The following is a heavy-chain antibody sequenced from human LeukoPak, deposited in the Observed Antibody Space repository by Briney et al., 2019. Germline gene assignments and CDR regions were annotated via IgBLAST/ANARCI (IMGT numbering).Heavy chain of an antibody. D-gene: IGHD2-15*01. Sequence: ASVKVSCKASGYTFTSYDINWVRQATGQGLEWMGWMSPNSGNTGYAQKFQGRVTMTRNTSISTAYMELSSLRSEDTAVYYCARAVVVVAATLRYYYYYMDVWGKGTTVTVSS. V-gene: IGHV1-8*01. CDR3: ARAVVVVAATLRYYYYYMDV. CDR2: MSPNSGNT. J-gene: IGHJ6*03. CDR1: GYTFTSYD.